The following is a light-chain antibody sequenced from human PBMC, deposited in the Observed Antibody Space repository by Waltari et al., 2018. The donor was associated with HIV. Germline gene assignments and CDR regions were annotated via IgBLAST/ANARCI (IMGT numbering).Light chain of an antibody. J-gene: IGLJ3*02. CDR1: ISNPAGNF. V-gene: IGLV1-47*01. CDR2: RND. CDR3: STWDNSLSHWV. Sequence: QSVVTQPPSASGTPGQNISISCSGAISNPAGNFVYCYQQRPGTAPRLLLYRNDQRPSGVPDRFSGSKSATSASLAISGLRSEDEADYHCSTWDNSLSHWVFGGGTKVTVL.